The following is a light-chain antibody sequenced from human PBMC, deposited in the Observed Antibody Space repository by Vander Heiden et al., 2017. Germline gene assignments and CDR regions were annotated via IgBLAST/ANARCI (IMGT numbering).Light chain of an antibody. CDR1: QSVLTSYNNKTS. Sequence: DIGMPQSPDSLAVPLAARVTINRKSSQSVLTSYNNKTSIVWWQKPPGQPHKLLNNWAHIRRAGVPDRSSGSGARKDFLITISRQQEEDAAVYYREQYYTLPLTFGGGTKLELK. CDR3: EQYYTLPLT. V-gene: IGKV4-1*01. CDR2: WAH. J-gene: IGKJ4*01.